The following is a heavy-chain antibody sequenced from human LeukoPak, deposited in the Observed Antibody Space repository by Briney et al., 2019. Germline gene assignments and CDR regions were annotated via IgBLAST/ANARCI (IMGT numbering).Heavy chain of an antibody. J-gene: IGHJ4*02. CDR2: ISGSGGST. CDR1: GFTFSSYA. Sequence: GGSLRLSCAASGFTFSSYALSWVRQAPGKGLEWVSAISGSGGSTYYADSVKGRFTISRDNSKNPLYLQMNSLRAEDTAVYYCAKCVAVAGTRYYFEYWGQGTLVTVSS. V-gene: IGHV3-23*01. D-gene: IGHD6-19*01. CDR3: AKCVAVAGTRYYFEY.